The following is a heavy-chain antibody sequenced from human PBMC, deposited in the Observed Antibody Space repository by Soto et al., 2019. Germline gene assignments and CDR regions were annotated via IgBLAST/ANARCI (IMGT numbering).Heavy chain of an antibody. V-gene: IGHV3-23*01. D-gene: IGHD3-3*01. J-gene: IGHJ6*02. Sequence: GGSLRLSCAASGFTFSSYAMSWVRQAPGKGLEWVSAISGSGGSTYYADSVKGRFTISRDNSKNTLYLQMNSLRVEDTAVYYCAKRGTSYDFWSGVGGMDVWGQGTTVTVSS. CDR3: AKRGTSYDFWSGVGGMDV. CDR2: ISGSGGST. CDR1: GFTFSSYA.